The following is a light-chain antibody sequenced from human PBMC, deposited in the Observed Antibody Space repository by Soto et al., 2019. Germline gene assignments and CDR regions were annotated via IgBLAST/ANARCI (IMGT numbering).Light chain of an antibody. Sequence: QSALTQPASVSGSPGQSITISCTGTSSDVGSYNLVSWYQQHPGKAPKLMIYEGSKWPSGVSNRFSGSKSGNTASLTISGLQAKDEADYYCCSYAGSRVFGGGTKLTVL. CDR2: EGS. CDR1: SSDVGSYNL. V-gene: IGLV2-23*01. J-gene: IGLJ3*02. CDR3: CSYAGSRV.